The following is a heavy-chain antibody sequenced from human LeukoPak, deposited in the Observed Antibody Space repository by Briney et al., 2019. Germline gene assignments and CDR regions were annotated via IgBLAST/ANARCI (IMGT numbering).Heavy chain of an antibody. CDR2: INLDGSQT. CDR3: TRENNYKVDY. D-gene: IGHD1-1*01. J-gene: IGHJ4*02. Sequence: GGSLRLSCAASRFTFSTYWMSWVRQSPGKGLEWVANINLDGSQTYYVDSVKGRFTISRDNAENSLYLQMNSLRVGDTAVYYCTRENNYKVDYWGQGTLVIVSS. CDR1: RFTFSTYW. V-gene: IGHV3-7*01.